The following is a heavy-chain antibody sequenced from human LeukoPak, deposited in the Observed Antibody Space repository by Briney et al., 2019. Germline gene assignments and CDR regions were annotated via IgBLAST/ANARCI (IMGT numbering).Heavy chain of an antibody. J-gene: IGHJ4*02. CDR1: GEPFSGYY. D-gene: IGHD3-22*01. V-gene: IGHV4-34*01. CDR2: ISESGST. CDR3: ARGHYYDSSGYYAKNFAY. Sequence: SETLSLTCGVSGEPFSGYYWSWIRQPPGKGLEWIGDISESGSTNYNPSLKSRVTISVDTSQNQFSLTLNSVTAADTAVYYCARGHYYDSSGYYAKNFAYWGQGTLVTVSS.